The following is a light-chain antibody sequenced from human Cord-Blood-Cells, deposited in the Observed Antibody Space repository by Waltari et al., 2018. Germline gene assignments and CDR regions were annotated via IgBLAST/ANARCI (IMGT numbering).Light chain of an antibody. V-gene: IGKV1-9*01. Sequence: DIQLTQSPSFLSASVGDRVTITCRASQGISSYLAWYQQKPGKAPKLLIYAASTLQSGVPSRFSGSGYGTEFTLTISSLQPEDFATYYCQQLNSYLTFGGGTKVEIK. CDR2: AAS. CDR1: QGISSY. CDR3: QQLNSYLT. J-gene: IGKJ4*01.